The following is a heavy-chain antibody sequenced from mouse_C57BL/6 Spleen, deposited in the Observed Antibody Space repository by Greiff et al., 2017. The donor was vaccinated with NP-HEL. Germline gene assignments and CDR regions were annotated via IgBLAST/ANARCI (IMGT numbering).Heavy chain of an antibody. J-gene: IGHJ2*01. D-gene: IGHD1-1*01. CDR3: ARRTTVPYFDY. CDR2: ISYDGSN. V-gene: IGHV3-6*01. CDR1: GYSITSGYY. Sequence: EVQLQESGPGLVKPSQSLSLTCSVTGYSITSGYYWNWIRQFPGNKLEWMGYISYDGSNNYNPSLKNRISITRDTSKNQFFLKLNSVTTEDTATYYCARRTTVPYFDYWGQGTTLTVSS.